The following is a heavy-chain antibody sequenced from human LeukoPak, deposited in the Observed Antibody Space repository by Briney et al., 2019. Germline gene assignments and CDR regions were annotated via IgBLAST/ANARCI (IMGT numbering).Heavy chain of an antibody. J-gene: IGHJ3*02. CDR2: FDWDDDK. CDR1: GGSISSYYW. V-gene: IGHV2-70*11. CDR3: ARTLYSGYFTDAAFDI. D-gene: IGHD5-12*01. Sequence: TLSLTCTVSGGSISSYYWSWIRQPPGKPLECLARFDWDDDKYYSTSLKTRLSIYKDTSKRQMVLTMTNMGPVETGTYYCARTLYSGYFTDAAFDIWGQGRMVTVSS.